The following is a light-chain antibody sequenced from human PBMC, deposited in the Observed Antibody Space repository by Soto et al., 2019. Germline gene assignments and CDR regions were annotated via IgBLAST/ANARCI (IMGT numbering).Light chain of an antibody. CDR1: SSDVGGYNY. J-gene: IGLJ2*01. V-gene: IGLV2-14*01. CDR2: DVG. Sequence: QSALTPPASVSGSPGQSITISCTGTSSDVGGYNYVSWYQQHPGKAPQLMIYDVGNRPSGVSNRFSGSKSGNTASLTISGLQAEDEADYYCSSYTSSSTLVFGGGTQLTVL. CDR3: SSYTSSSTLV.